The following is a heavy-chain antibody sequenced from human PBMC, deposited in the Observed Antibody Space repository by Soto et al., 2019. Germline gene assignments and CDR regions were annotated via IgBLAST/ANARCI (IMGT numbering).Heavy chain of an antibody. CDR1: GGSISSYY. V-gene: IGHV4-59*01. CDR2: IYYSGST. CDR3: ARQSNYGDCFDY. J-gene: IGHJ4*02. Sequence: PSETLSLTCTVSGGSISSYYWSWIRQPPGKGLEWIGYIYYSGSTNYNPSLKSRVTISVDTSKNQFSLKLSSVTAADTAVYYCARQSNYGDCFDYWGQGTLVTVSS. D-gene: IGHD4-17*01.